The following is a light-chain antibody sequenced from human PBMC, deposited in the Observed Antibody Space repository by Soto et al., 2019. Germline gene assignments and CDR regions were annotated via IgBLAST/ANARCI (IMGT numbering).Light chain of an antibody. CDR1: SSDVGGYNY. CDR3: SSYTNNLTVI. CDR2: EVS. V-gene: IGLV2-14*01. J-gene: IGLJ2*01. Sequence: QSALTQPASVSGSPGQSITISCTGTSSDVGGYNYVSWYQQHPGKAPKLMIYEVSFRPSGVSNRFSGSKSDNTASLTISGLQAEDEAHYYCSSYTNNLTVIFGGGTKLTVL.